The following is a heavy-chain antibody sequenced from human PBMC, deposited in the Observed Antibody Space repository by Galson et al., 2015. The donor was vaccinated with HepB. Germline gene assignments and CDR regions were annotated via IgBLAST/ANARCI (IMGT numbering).Heavy chain of an antibody. J-gene: IGHJ4*02. D-gene: IGHD5-24*01. V-gene: IGHV3-23*01. Sequence: SLRLSCAASGFTFSSYAMSWVRQAPGKGLEWVSAISGSGGSTYYADSVKGRFTNSRDNSKNTLYLQMNSLRAEDTAVYYCARDQVATIDYWGQGTLVTVSS. CDR3: ARDQVATIDY. CDR1: GFTFSSYA. CDR2: ISGSGGST.